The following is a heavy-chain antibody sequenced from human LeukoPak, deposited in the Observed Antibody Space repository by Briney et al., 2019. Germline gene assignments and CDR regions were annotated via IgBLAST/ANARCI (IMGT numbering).Heavy chain of an antibody. J-gene: IGHJ5*02. CDR1: GGTFSSYA. Sequence: GASVKVSCKASGGTFSSYAISWVRQAPGQGLEWMGGIIPIFGTANYAQKFQGRVTITADESTSTAYMELSSLRSEDTAVYYCARGGIVVVINNWFDPWGQGTPVTVSS. CDR2: IIPIFGTA. V-gene: IGHV1-69*13. CDR3: ARGGIVVVINNWFDP. D-gene: IGHD3-22*01.